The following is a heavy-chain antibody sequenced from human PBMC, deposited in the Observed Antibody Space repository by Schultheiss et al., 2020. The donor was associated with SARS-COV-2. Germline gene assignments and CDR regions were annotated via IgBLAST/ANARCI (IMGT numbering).Heavy chain of an antibody. V-gene: IGHV2-26*01. CDR2: IFSNDEK. CDR3: AHFSSSSAFDY. CDR1: GFSLSNARMG. D-gene: IGHD6-6*01. J-gene: IGHJ4*02. Sequence: SGPTLVKPTETLTLTCTVSGFSLSNARMGVSWIRQPPGKALEWLAHIFSNDEKSYSTSLKSRLTITKDTSKNQVVLTMTNMDPVDTATYYCAHFSSSSAFDYWGQGTLVTVSS.